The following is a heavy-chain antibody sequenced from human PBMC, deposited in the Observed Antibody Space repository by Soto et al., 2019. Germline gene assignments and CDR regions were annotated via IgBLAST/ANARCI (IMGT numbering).Heavy chain of an antibody. V-gene: IGHV1-2*04. J-gene: IGHJ4*02. CDR2: INPNSGGT. CDR3: ARGVRRYYDSSGYYFFDY. D-gene: IGHD3-22*01. Sequence: ASVKVSCKASGYTFTGYYMHWVRQAPGQGLEWMGWINPNSGGTNYAQKFQGWVTMTRDTSISTVYMELSRLRSDDTAVYYCARGVRRYYDSSGYYFFDYWGQGTLVTVSS. CDR1: GYTFTGYY.